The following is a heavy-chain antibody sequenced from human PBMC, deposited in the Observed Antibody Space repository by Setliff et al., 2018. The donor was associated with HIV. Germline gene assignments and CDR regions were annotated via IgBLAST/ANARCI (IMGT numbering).Heavy chain of an antibody. Sequence: SETLSLTCTVSGGSISSNSYYWSWIRQPAGKGLEWIGHIYITGNTNYNPSLKSRVTISLDTSKNQFSLKLRYATAADTAVYYCARGKDYGGTIDYWGQGTLVTVSS. J-gene: IGHJ4*02. CDR2: IYITGNT. CDR3: ARGKDYGGTIDY. V-gene: IGHV4-61*09. D-gene: IGHD4-17*01. CDR1: GGSISSNSYY.